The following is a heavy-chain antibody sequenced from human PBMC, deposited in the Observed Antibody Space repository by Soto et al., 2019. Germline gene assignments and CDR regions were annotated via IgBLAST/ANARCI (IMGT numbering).Heavy chain of an antibody. CDR2: ISHDGSNE. CDR3: VREPTAVIERFDY. J-gene: IGHJ4*02. D-gene: IGHD2-21*02. Sequence: VQLVESGGGVVQPGRSLRLSCAASGFTFSSYVMHWVRQAPGKGLEWVAVISHDGSNEYYADSVKGRFTISRDNSKNTLYLQMNSLRAEDTAVYYCVREPTAVIERFDYWGQGTLVTVSS. CDR1: GFTFSSYV. V-gene: IGHV3-30-3*01.